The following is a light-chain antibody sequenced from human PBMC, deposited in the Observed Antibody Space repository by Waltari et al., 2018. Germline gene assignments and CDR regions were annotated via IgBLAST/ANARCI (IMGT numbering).Light chain of an antibody. CDR3: QQYYSTWT. J-gene: IGKJ1*01. Sequence: DIVMTQSPDSLAVSLGERATNNCKSSQSVLYSTNTQSYVAWYQQKPGQPPKLLIYWTSTRESGVPDRFSGSGSGTDFTLTISNLQAEDVAVYYCQQYYSTWTFGQGTKVEIK. V-gene: IGKV4-1*01. CDR1: QSVLYSTNTQSY. CDR2: WTS.